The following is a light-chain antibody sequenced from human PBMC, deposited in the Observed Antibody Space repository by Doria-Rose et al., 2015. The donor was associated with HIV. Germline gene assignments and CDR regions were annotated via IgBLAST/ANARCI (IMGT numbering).Light chain of an antibody. Sequence: PPSASGSPGQSVAISCTGTSSDVGGYNRVSWYQQHPGKAPKLMIYEVSQRPSGVPDRFSGSKSGNTASLTVSGLQADDEADYYCSSYADNRWVFGGGTKLTVL. CDR3: SSYADNRWV. CDR2: EVS. CDR1: SSDVGGYNR. J-gene: IGLJ3*02. V-gene: IGLV2-8*01.